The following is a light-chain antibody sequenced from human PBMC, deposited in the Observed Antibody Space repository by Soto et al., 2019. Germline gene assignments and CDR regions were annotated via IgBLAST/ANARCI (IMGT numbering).Light chain of an antibody. CDR2: GVS. Sequence: EIVLAQSPGTLSLSPGERAALYCRSSQTVNSNFLAWYQQKPGQAPRLLIYGVSNRAPGIPDRFSGSGSGTDITLTISRLEPEDFAVYYCQHFVNSLTWTFGQGTKVDIK. CDR1: QTVNSNF. J-gene: IGKJ1*01. V-gene: IGKV3-20*01. CDR3: QHFVNSLTWT.